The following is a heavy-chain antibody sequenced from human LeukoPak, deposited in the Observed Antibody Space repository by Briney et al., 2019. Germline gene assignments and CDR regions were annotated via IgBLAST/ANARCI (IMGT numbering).Heavy chain of an antibody. Sequence: PGGSLRLSCAASGFTFSNYGMNWVRQAPGKGLEWVSYISGGSRTINYADSVKGRFTVSRDKAKNSLYLQMNSLRAEDTAVYYCARGGSSRPDYWGQGTLVTVSS. CDR1: GFTFSNYG. J-gene: IGHJ4*02. CDR3: ARGGSSRPDY. CDR2: ISGGSRTI. V-gene: IGHV3-48*01.